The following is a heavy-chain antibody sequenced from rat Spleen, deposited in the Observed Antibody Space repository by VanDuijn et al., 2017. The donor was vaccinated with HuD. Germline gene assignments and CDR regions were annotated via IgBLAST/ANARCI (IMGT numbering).Heavy chain of an antibody. CDR2: IDYSGRT. J-gene: IGHJ3*01. CDR3: TRGLSMSSTNYYYALFAY. D-gene: IGHD1-6*01. V-gene: IGHV3-1*01. CDR1: GYSITSNY. Sequence: EVQLQESGPGLVKPSQSLSLTCSVTGYSITSNYWGWIRKFPGNKMEWMGYIDYSGRTSYNPSLKSRISITRDTSKNQFFLKLNSVNTEDTATYYCTRGLSMSSTNYYYALFAYWGQGTLVTVSS.